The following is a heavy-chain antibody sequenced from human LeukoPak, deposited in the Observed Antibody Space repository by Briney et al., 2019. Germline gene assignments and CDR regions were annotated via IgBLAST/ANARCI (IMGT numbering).Heavy chain of an antibody. Sequence: SETLSLTCTVSGYSISSGYHWGWIRQPPGKGLEWIGSIYHSGSTYYNPSLKSRVTISVDTSKNQFSLKLSSVTAADTAVYYCARAPIGGPTMVNDYWGQGTLVTVSS. CDR3: ARAPIGGPTMVNDY. CDR2: IYHSGST. D-gene: IGHD3-10*01. CDR1: GYSISSGYH. V-gene: IGHV4-38-2*02. J-gene: IGHJ4*02.